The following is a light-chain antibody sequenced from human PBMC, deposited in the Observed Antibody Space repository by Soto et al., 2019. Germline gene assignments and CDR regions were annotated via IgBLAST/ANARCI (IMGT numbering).Light chain of an antibody. CDR1: ESVTNY. Sequence: PATLSLSPGERGTLSCRASESVTNYLAWYQQKPGQAPRLLVYDVSNRATGIPARFSGSGSGTDFTLTISSLEPEDFAVYYCQQRSNWPPITFGQGTRLEIK. CDR3: QQRSNWPPIT. V-gene: IGKV3-11*01. CDR2: DVS. J-gene: IGKJ5*01.